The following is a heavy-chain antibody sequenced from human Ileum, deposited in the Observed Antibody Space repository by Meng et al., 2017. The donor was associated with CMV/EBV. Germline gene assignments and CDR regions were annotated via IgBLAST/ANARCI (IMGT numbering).Heavy chain of an antibody. CDR1: GYTFTRYG. CDR2: ISAYNGNT. J-gene: IGHJ4*02. V-gene: IGHV1-18*01. D-gene: IGHD3-10*01. CDR3: ARDRAPHDPFDY. Sequence: QVQLVQAEAEAKKPGAAVKVSCKASGYTFTRYGISWVRQAPGQGLEWMGWISAYNGNTNYAQKLQGRVTMTTDTSTSTAYMELRSLRSDDTAVYYCARDRAPHDPFDYWGQGTLVTVSS.